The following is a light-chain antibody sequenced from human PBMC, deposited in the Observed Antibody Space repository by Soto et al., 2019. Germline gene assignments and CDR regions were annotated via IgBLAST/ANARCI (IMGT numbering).Light chain of an antibody. J-gene: IGKJ1*01. CDR1: QRGFSSY. CDR2: GAS. Sequence: EIVLTQSPGTLSLSPGERATLSCMASQRGFSSYLAWYQQTPGQAHRLIIYGASSRATGIPDRFSGSGPGTAVTLTVRRLEREDFAVYFCQQYGNSPWTFGQGTKVEI. V-gene: IGKV3-20*01. CDR3: QQYGNSPWT.